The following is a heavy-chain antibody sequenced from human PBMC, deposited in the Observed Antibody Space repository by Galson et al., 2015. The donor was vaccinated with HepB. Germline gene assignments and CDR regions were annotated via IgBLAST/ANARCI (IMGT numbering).Heavy chain of an antibody. J-gene: IGHJ6*02. CDR3: ARDVYRGYSYGYYYYYGMDV. CDR2: ISSSSSYI. D-gene: IGHD5-18*01. V-gene: IGHV3-21*01. CDR1: GFTFSSYS. Sequence: SLRLSCAASGFTFSSYSMNWVRQAPGKGLEWVSSISSSSSYIYYADSVKGRFTISRDNAKNSLYLQMNSLRAEDTAVYYCARDVYRGYSYGYYYYYGMDVWGQGTTVTVSS.